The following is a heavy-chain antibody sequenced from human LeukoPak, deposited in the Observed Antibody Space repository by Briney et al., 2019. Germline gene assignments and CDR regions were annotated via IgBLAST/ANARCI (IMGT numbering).Heavy chain of an antibody. CDR2: INHSGST. V-gene: IGHV4-34*01. CDR3: ARVTGPLKVRGVIITAPLNYYYYYMDV. D-gene: IGHD3-10*01. CDR1: GGSFSGYY. J-gene: IGHJ6*03. Sequence: PSETLSLTCAVYGGSFSGYYWSWIRQPPGKGLEWIGEINHSGSTNYNPSLKSRVTISVDTSKNQFSLKLSSVTAADTAVYYCARVTGPLKVRGVIITAPLNYYYYYMDVWGKGTTITVSS.